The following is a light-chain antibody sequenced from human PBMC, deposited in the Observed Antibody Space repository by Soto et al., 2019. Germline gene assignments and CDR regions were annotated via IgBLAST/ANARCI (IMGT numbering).Light chain of an antibody. Sequence: QSALTQPPSASGSPGQSVTISCTGTGSDVGNYNYVSWYQQHPGKAPKLMIYEVSKRPSGVPDRFSGSKSGNTASLTVSGLQAEDEADYYCAAWDDSLNGLYVFGTGTKLTVL. CDR3: AAWDDSLNGLYV. CDR2: EVS. CDR1: GSDVGNYNY. J-gene: IGLJ1*01. V-gene: IGLV2-8*01.